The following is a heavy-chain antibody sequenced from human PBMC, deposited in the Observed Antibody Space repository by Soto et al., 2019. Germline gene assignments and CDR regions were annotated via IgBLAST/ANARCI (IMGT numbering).Heavy chain of an antibody. CDR1: GASITSGGYY. J-gene: IGHJ1*01. CDR2: IYYSGRT. V-gene: IGHV4-31*03. Sequence: QVQLQESGPGLVEPSQTLSLTCTVSGASITSGGYYWSWIRQHPGKGLEWIGYIYYSGRTYDNPSLQSRVTISVDTSKNQFSLKLISVTAADTAVYYCTRSIQHWGQGTLVTVSS. CDR3: TRSIQH.